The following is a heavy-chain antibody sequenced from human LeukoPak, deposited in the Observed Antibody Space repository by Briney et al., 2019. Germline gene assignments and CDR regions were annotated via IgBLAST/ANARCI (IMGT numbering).Heavy chain of an antibody. CDR1: GYSISSGYY. J-gene: IGHJ5*02. CDR3: ARSSILAWFDP. Sequence: SETLSLTCAVSGYSISSGYYWGWIRQPPGKGLEWIGSIYHSGSTYYNPSLKSRVTISVDTSKNQFSLKLSSVTAADTAVYYCARSSILAWFDPWGQGTLVTVSS. V-gene: IGHV4-38-2*01. D-gene: IGHD3-3*02. CDR2: IYHSGST.